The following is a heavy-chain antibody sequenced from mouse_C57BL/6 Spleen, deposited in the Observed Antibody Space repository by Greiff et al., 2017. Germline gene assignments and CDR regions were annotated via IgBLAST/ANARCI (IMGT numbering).Heavy chain of an antibody. CDR1: GYSITSGYY. Sequence: VQLQQSGPGLVKPSQSLSLTCSVTGYSITSGYYWNWIRRFPGNKLEWMGYISYDGSNNYNPSLKNRISITRDTSKNQFFLKLNSVTTEDTATYYWARSLYYYGPGFDYWGQGTTLTVSS. CDR3: ARSLYYYGPGFDY. V-gene: IGHV3-6*01. J-gene: IGHJ2*01. CDR2: ISYDGSN. D-gene: IGHD1-1*01.